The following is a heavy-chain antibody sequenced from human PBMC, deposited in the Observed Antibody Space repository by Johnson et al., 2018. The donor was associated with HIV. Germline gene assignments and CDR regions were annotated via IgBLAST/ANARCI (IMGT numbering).Heavy chain of an antibody. CDR3: ARGEYYYDSSGYSNTPDAFDI. D-gene: IGHD3-22*01. V-gene: IGHV3-66*01. J-gene: IGHJ3*02. CDR1: GFTVSSNY. CDR2: IYSGGST. Sequence: VQLVESGGGLVQPGGSLRLSCAASGFTVSSNYMSWVRQAPGKGLEWVSVIYSGGSTYYEDSVKGRFTISRDNSKNTLYLQMNSLRAEDTAVYYCARGEYYYDSSGYSNTPDAFDIWGQGTMVTVSS.